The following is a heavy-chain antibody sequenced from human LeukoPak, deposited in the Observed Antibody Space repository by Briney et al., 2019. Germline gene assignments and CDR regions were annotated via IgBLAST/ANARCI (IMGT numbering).Heavy chain of an antibody. D-gene: IGHD2-2*01. CDR1: GCTFSSYA. CDR3: AKDGGYCSSPAACDPNWFDP. Sequence: GASLRLSCAASGCTFSSYAMSWVRQAPGKGLEWVSAISGSGGSTYYADSVKGRFTISRDNSKNTLYLQMNSLRAEDTAVYYCAKDGGYCSSPAACDPNWFDPWGQGTLVTVSS. J-gene: IGHJ5*02. CDR2: ISGSGGST. V-gene: IGHV3-23*01.